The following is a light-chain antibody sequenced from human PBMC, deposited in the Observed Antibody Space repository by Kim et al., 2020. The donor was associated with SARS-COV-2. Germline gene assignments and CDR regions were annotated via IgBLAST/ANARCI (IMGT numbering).Light chain of an antibody. J-gene: IGLJ3*02. V-gene: IGLV1-47*01. Sequence: GQSVTISCSGTSSNIGSNYFYWYQQLHGTDPNLLIYMNNQRPSGVPDRCSGSKSGTAASPAISGLRSEDEADYYCASWDDSLSGWVFGGGTQLTVL. CDR1: SSNIGSNY. CDR2: MNN. CDR3: ASWDDSLSGWV.